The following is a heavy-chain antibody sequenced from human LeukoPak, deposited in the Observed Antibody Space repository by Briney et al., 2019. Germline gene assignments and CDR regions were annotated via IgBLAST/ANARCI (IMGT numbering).Heavy chain of an antibody. D-gene: IGHD5-18*01. CDR2: INPNSGGT. CDR3: ARDGNIGYSYGYYYYYYGMDV. V-gene: IGHV1-2*02. J-gene: IGHJ6*02. CDR1: GYTFTSYY. Sequence: ASVKVSCKASGYTFTSYYMHWVRQAPGQGLEWMGWINPNSGGTNYAQKFQGRVTMTRDTSISTAYMELSRLRSDDTAVYYCARDGNIGYSYGYYYYYYGMDVWGQGTTVTVSS.